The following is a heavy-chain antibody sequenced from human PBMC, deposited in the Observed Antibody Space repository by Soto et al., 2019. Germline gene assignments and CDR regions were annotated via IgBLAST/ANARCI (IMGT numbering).Heavy chain of an antibody. J-gene: IGHJ4*02. CDR1: GGSISSGGYY. Sequence: SETLSLTYTVSGGSISSGGYYWSWIRQHPGKGLEWIGYIYYSGSTYYNPSLKSRVTISVDTSKNQFSLKLSSVTAADTAVYYCASHSSGYYPIDYWGQGTLVTVS. CDR3: ASHSSGYYPIDY. V-gene: IGHV4-31*03. CDR2: IYYSGST. D-gene: IGHD3-22*01.